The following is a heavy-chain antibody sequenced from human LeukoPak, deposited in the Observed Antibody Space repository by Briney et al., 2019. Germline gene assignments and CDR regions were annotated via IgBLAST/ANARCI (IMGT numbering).Heavy chain of an antibody. CDR2: ISGSGGST. V-gene: IGHV3-23*01. D-gene: IGHD4-23*01. CDR3: AKDWRLEVVTPYNWFDP. Sequence: GGSLRLSCAASGFTFSSYAMSWVRQAPGKGLEWVSAISGSGGSTYYADSVKGRFTISRDNSKNTLYLQMNSLRAEDTAVYYCAKDWRLEVVTPYNWFDPWGQGTLVTVSS. CDR1: GFTFSSYA. J-gene: IGHJ5*02.